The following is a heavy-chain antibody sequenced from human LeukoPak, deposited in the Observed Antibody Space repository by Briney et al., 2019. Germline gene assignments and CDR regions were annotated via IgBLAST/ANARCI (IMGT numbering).Heavy chain of an antibody. CDR3: ARVRYDILTGYYLKLDV. Sequence: GASVKVSCKASGYTFTGYYMHWVRQAPGQGLEWMGRINPNSGGTNYAQKFQGRVTMTKDTSISTAYMELSRLRSDDTAVYYCARVRYDILTGYYLKLDVWGKGTTVIVSS. CDR2: INPNSGGT. V-gene: IGHV1-2*06. D-gene: IGHD3-9*01. CDR1: GYTFTGYY. J-gene: IGHJ6*04.